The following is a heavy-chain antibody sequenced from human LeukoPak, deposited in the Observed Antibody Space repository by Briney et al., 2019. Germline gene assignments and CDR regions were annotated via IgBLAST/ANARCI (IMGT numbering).Heavy chain of an antibody. V-gene: IGHV1-69*04. CDR2: IIPILGIA. Sequence: ASVKVSCKASGGTFSSYAISWVRQAPGQGLEWMGRIIPILGIANYAQKFQGRVTITADRSTSTAYMELSSLRSEDTAVYYCASAPFTYYYDSSLIRGIDYWGQGTLVTVSS. D-gene: IGHD3-22*01. CDR3: ASAPFTYYYDSSLIRGIDY. CDR1: GGTFSSYA. J-gene: IGHJ4*02.